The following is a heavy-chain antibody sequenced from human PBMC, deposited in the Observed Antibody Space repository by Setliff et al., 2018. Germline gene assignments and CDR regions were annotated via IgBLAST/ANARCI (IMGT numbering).Heavy chain of an antibody. CDR1: DGSLYSGNYY. J-gene: IGHJ5*02. D-gene: IGHD3-10*01. CDR2: IHGTEGT. CDR3: ARHKVTKKEFIRLTWFDP. V-gene: IGHV4-61*09. Sequence: SETLSLTCTVSDGSLYSGNYYWTWIRQPAGKALEWIGHIHGTEGTHYNPSLESRVTISRDKSPNQFSLMLRSVTAADTAVYYRARHKVTKKEFIRLTWFDPWGQGTQVTVSS.